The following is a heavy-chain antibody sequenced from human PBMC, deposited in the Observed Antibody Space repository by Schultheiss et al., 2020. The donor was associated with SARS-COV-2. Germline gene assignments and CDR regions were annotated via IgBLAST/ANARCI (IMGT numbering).Heavy chain of an antibody. Sequence: GGSLRLSCAASGFTFSSYGMHWVRQAPGKGLEWVAVIWYDGRNKYYADSVKGRFTISRDNAKNSLYLQMNSLRAEDTAVYYCARDSRGNSVYDWFDPWGQGTLVTVSS. CDR1: GFTFSSYG. V-gene: IGHV3-33*08. J-gene: IGHJ5*02. CDR3: ARDSRGNSVYDWFDP. CDR2: IWYDGRNK. D-gene: IGHD4-23*01.